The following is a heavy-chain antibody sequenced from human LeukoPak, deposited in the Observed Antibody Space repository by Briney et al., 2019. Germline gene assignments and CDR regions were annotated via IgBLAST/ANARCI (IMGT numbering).Heavy chain of an antibody. D-gene: IGHD4-17*01. CDR1: GGTFSSYA. V-gene: IGHV1-69*05. CDR2: IIPIFGTA. Sequence: SVKDSCKASGGTFSSYAISWVRQAPGQGLEWMGRIIPIFGTANYAQKFQGRVTITTDESTSTAYMELSSLRSEDTAVYYCARGPYGDYEPFGFDYWGQGTLVTVSS. J-gene: IGHJ4*02. CDR3: ARGPYGDYEPFGFDY.